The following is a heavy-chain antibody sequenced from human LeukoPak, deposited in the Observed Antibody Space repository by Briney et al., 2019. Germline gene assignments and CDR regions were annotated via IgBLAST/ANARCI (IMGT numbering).Heavy chain of an antibody. CDR1: GFSFSNYN. Sequence: GGSLRLSCAASGFSFSNYNMNWVRQAPGKGLEWVSSITSSSTYIYYADSVKGRFTISRDNARNSLYLQMNTLRAEDTAVYSCARGADGVSSNSRGWFDPWGQGTLVTVSS. CDR3: ARGADGVSSNSRGWFDP. D-gene: IGHD2-15*01. J-gene: IGHJ5*02. CDR2: ITSSSTYI. V-gene: IGHV3-21*01.